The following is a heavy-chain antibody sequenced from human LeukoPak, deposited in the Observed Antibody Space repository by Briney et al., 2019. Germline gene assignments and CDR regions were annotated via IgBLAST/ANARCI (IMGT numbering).Heavy chain of an antibody. CDR3: ARGGDSSGYYEADAFDI. J-gene: IGHJ3*02. V-gene: IGHV4-59*01. Sequence: PSETLSLTCTVSGGSISSYYWSWIRQPPGKGLKWIGYIYYSGSTNYNPSLKSRVTISVDTSKNQFSLKLSSVTAADTAVYYCARGGDSSGYYEADAFDIWGQGTMVTVSS. D-gene: IGHD3-22*01. CDR2: IYYSGST. CDR1: GGSISSYY.